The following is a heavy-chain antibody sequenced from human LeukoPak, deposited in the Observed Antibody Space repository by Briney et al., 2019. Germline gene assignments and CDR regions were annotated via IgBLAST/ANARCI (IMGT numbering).Heavy chain of an antibody. V-gene: IGHV3-30-3*01. CDR1: GFTFSSYA. CDR2: ISYDGSNK. J-gene: IGHJ6*02. D-gene: IGHD6-13*01. Sequence: GGSLRLSCAASGFTFSSYAMHWVRQAPGKGLEWVAVISYDGSNKYYADSVKGRFTISRDNAKNSLYLQMNSLRAEDTAVYYCARDWIAAAVDVWGQGTTVTVSS. CDR3: ARDWIAAAVDV.